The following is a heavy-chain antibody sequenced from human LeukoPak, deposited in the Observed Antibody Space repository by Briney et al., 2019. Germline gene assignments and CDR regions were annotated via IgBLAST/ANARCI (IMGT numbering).Heavy chain of an antibody. CDR1: GFTFSSYG. CDR2: ISYDGSNK. D-gene: IGHD3-22*01. Sequence: GGSLRLSCAASGFTFSSYGMHWVRQAPGKGLEWVAVISYDGSNKYYADSVKGRFTISRDNSKNTLYLQMNSLRAEDTAVYYCAKGSRSYDSSGYLDYWGQGTLVTVSS. J-gene: IGHJ4*02. CDR3: AKGSRSYDSSGYLDY. V-gene: IGHV3-30*18.